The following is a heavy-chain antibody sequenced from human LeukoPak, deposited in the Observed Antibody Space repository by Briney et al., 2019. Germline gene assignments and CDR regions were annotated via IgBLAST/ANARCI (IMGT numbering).Heavy chain of an antibody. V-gene: IGHV1-18*04. J-gene: IGHJ4*02. CDR2: ITAYNGNI. D-gene: IGHD2-2*01. Sequence: GASVKVSCKASGYTFTSYGISWVRQAPGQGLEWMACITAYNGNINYAQKLQGRVTMPTDTSTSTAYMELRSLRSDDTAVYYCARHLLGRYQLLLDYWGQGTLVTVSS. CDR1: GYTFTSYG. CDR3: ARHLLGRYQLLLDY.